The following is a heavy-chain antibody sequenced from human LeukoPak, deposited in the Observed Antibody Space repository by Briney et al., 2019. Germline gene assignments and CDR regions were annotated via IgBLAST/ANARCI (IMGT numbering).Heavy chain of an antibody. Sequence: SVKVSCKASGGTFSSYAISWVRQAPGQGLEWMGGIIPILGTANYAQKFRGRVTITADKSTSTAYMELSSLRSEDTAVYYCARTCALSGGSCYSVYYYYGMDVWGTGTTVTVSS. D-gene: IGHD2-15*01. CDR3: ARTCALSGGSCYSVYYYYGMDV. CDR2: IIPILGTA. J-gene: IGHJ6*04. V-gene: IGHV1-69*10. CDR1: GGTFSSYA.